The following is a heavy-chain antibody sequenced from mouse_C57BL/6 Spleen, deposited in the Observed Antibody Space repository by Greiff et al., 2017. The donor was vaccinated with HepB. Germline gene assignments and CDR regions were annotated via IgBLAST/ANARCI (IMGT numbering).Heavy chain of an antibody. D-gene: IGHD4-1*01. V-gene: IGHV1-82*01. J-gene: IGHJ1*03. Sequence: QVQLQQSGPELVKPGASVKISCKASGYAFSSSWMNWVKQRPGKGLEWIGRIYPGDGDTNYNGKFKGKATLTADKSSSTAYMQLSSLTSEDSAVYFCARGETGTSWYFDVWGTGTTVTVSS. CDR1: GYAFSSSW. CDR3: ARGETGTSWYFDV. CDR2: IYPGDGDT.